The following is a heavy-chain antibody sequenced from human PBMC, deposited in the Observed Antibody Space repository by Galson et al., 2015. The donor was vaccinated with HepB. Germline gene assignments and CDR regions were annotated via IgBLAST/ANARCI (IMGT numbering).Heavy chain of an antibody. D-gene: IGHD2/OR15-2a*01. Sequence: SVKVSCKASGYTFTGYYLHWVRQAPGQGLEWMGWINPDSGGTNYAQKFQGWVTMTRDTSITTAYMELRSLKSDDTAVYYCAIGYCDTASCPGYYYAIDVWGQGTTVTVSS. CDR2: INPDSGGT. CDR1: GYTFTGYY. V-gene: IGHV1-2*04. CDR3: AIGYCDTASCPGYYYAIDV. J-gene: IGHJ6*02.